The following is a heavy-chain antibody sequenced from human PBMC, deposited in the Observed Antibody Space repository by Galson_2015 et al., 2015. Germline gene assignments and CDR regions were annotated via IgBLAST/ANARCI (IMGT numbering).Heavy chain of an antibody. J-gene: IGHJ4*02. V-gene: IGHV7-4-1*02. D-gene: IGHD2-2*01. CDR2: INTHTGTP. CDR3: ARAGGYCFSTTCYGLDY. Sequence: SVKVSCKASGYTFTSYTMNWVRQAPGQGLEWIGWINTHTGTPTYAPGFTGQFVFPLDTSVSTAYLQISSLKAEDTAVYYCARAGGYCFSTTCYGLDYWGRGTLVTVSS. CDR1: GYTFTSYT.